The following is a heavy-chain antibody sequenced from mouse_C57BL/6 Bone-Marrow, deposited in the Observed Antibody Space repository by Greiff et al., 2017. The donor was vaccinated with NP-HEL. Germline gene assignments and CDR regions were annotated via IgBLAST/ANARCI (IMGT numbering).Heavy chain of an antibody. CDR1: GFSFNTYA. Sequence: EVQGVESGGGLVQPKGSLKLSCAASGFSFNTYAMNWVRQAPGKGLEWVARIRSKSNNYATYYADSVKDRFTISRDDSESMLYLQMNNLKTEDTAMYYCVRHDYDEGPWFAYWGQGTLVTVSA. CDR3: VRHDYDEGPWFAY. D-gene: IGHD2-4*01. CDR2: IRSKSNNYAT. V-gene: IGHV10-1*01. J-gene: IGHJ3*01.